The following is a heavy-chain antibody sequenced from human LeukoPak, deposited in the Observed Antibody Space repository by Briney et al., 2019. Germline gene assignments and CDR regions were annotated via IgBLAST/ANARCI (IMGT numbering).Heavy chain of an antibody. Sequence: GGSLSLSCAASGFPFSTYNLNWVRQPPGRGLEWVSSISRSGTPIYYADSVKGRFTISRDNAGNSLYLQMNSLKTEDTAVYYCTRQIGSYSSSLPFYYYYYYMDVWGKGTTVTVSS. CDR2: ISRSGTPI. CDR3: TRQIGSYSSSLPFYYYYYYMDV. J-gene: IGHJ6*03. CDR1: GFPFSTYN. V-gene: IGHV3-48*01. D-gene: IGHD6-6*01.